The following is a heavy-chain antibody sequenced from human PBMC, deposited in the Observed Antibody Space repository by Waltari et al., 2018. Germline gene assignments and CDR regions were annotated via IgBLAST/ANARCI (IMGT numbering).Heavy chain of an antibody. CDR3: AADRRIAARPGPYYYYYYYMDV. D-gene: IGHD6-6*01. CDR2: IVVGSGNT. CDR1: GFTFTSSA. V-gene: IGHV1-58*01. Sequence: QMQLVQSGPEVKKPGTSVKVSCKASGFTFTSSAVQWVRQARGPRLEWIGWIVVGSGNTNYAQKFQERVTITRDMSTSTAYMELSSLRSEDTAVYYCAADRRIAARPGPYYYYYYYMDVWGKGTTVTVSS. J-gene: IGHJ6*03.